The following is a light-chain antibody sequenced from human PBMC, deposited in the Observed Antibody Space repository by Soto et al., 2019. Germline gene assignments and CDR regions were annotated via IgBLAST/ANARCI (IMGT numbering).Light chain of an antibody. CDR1: SSDVGGYNY. J-gene: IGLJ1*01. Sequence: QSVLTQPASVSGYLAQSITTSCTGTSSDVGGYNYVSWYQHHPGKAPKLMIFDVSNRPSGVSNRFSGSKSGNTASLTISGLQPEDEADYYCSSYTTSNTRQIVFGTGTKVTVL. CDR2: DVS. CDR3: SSYTTSNTRQIV. V-gene: IGLV2-14*03.